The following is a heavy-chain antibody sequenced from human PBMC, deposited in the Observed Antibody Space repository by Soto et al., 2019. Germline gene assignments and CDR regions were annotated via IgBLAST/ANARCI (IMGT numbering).Heavy chain of an antibody. CDR3: AAGGHYYYEMDV. V-gene: IGHV1-3*01. Sequence: APVKVSCKASGYTFTSYAMHWVRQAPGQRLEWMGWINAGNGNTKYSQKFKGRVTITRDTSACTAYMELSSLRSEDTAVYYCAAGGHYYYEMDVWGQGTTVTVSS. CDR2: INAGNGNT. J-gene: IGHJ6*02. CDR1: GYTFTSYA. D-gene: IGHD3-10*01.